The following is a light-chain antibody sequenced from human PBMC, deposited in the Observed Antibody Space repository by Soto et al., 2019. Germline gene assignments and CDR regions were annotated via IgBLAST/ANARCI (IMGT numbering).Light chain of an antibody. CDR3: QQYNNWPPHT. Sequence: EIVMTQSPATLSVPPGERATLSCRASQSVNTNLAWYQQKPGRAPRLLIHGASTRATGIPARFSGSGSGTEFTLNISSLQSEDFAVYYCQQYNNWPPHTFGQGTKLEIK. V-gene: IGKV3-15*01. CDR2: GAS. J-gene: IGKJ2*01. CDR1: QSVNTN.